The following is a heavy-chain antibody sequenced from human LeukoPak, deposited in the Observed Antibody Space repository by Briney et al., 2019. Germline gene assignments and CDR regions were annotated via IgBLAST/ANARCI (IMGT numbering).Heavy chain of an antibody. V-gene: IGHV3-74*01. CDR2: INSDGSTT. CDR3: ARDSFDGSGHTFELGLIDY. CDR1: GFTFSSYA. Sequence: HPGGSLRLSCAASGFTFSSYAMSWVRQAPGKGLVWVSRINSDGSTTNYADSVKGRFTISRDNAKNTVFLQMNSLRAEDTAVYYCARDSFDGSGHTFELGLIDYWGQGTLVTVSS. D-gene: IGHD3-3*01. J-gene: IGHJ4*02.